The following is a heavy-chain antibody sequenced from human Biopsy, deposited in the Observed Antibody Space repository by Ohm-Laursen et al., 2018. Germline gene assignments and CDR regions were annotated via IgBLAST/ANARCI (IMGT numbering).Heavy chain of an antibody. CDR1: GGSISSDY. J-gene: IGHJ6*02. D-gene: IGHD2/OR15-2a*01. CDR3: ARATNSTGWLYYYFYGMDV. CDR2: IYYSGST. Sequence: TLSLTCTVSGGSISSDYWSWIRQTPGKGLEWIGYIYYSGSTNYNPSFKSRVTISVDTSKNQFSLRLNSVTAADTAVYYCARATNSTGWLYYYFYGMDVWGQGTTVTVSS. V-gene: IGHV4-59*01.